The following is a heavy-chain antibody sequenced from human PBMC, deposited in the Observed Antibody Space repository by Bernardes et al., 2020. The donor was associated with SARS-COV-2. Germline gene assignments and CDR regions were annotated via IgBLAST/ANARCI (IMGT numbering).Heavy chain of an antibody. CDR1: GLTVSTNY. V-gene: IGHV3-53*01. D-gene: IGHD1-7*01. Sequence: GSLRLSCAASGLTVSTNYISWVRQAPWTGLEWVSIIYSDGNTSDADSVRGRFTISRDNSENRLYLQMNSLRAEDPAVYSCARMEGPGTATRLYYFGYWGQGTLVTVSS. CDR2: IYSDGNT. J-gene: IGHJ4*01. CDR3: ARMEGPGTATRLYYFGY.